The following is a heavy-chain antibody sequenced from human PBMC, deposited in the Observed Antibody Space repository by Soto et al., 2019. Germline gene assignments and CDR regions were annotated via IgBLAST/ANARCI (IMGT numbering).Heavy chain of an antibody. CDR1: GFSFSSYA. CDR2: ISGSGGST. D-gene: IGHD3-22*01. CDR3: TKDYTYYYDSSGYHPSHYFDY. Sequence: EVQVLESGGGLVQPGGSLRLSCAASGFSFSSYAMNWVRQAPGKGLEWVSTISGSGGSTYYADSVKGRFTISRDNSKNTLSLQMNSLRADDTAVYFCTKDYTYYYDSSGYHPSHYFDYWGPGTLVTVSS. V-gene: IGHV3-23*01. J-gene: IGHJ4*02.